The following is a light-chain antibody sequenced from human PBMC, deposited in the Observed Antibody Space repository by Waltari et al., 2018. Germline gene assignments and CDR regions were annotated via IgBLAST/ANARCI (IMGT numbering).Light chain of an antibody. V-gene: IGLV1-51*02. Sequence: QSVLTQPPSVSAAPGQKVTISCSGSSPNIGNNYASWYQQLPGTAPKLLIYENNKRPSGIPDRFSGSKSGTSATLGITGLQTGDEADYYCGTWDSSRKWVFGGGTKLTVL. CDR3: GTWDSSRKWV. J-gene: IGLJ3*02. CDR1: SPNIGNNY. CDR2: ENN.